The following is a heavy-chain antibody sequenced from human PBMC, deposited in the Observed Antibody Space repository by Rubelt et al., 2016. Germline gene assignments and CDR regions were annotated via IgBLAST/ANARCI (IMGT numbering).Heavy chain of an antibody. D-gene: IGHD2-2*01. V-gene: IGHV2-5*01. J-gene: IGHJ5*02. Sequence: QITLKESGPTLVKPTQTLTLACIFSGFSLTTSGVGVGWIRQPPGKALEWLALIYWNDDTRYSPSLRTRLTITKDTSKNQVVLTMTSMGPVDTATYYCAHISESVGYCESTSCLKWFDPWGQGTLVTVSS. CDR3: AHISESVGYCESTSCLKWFDP. CDR1: GFSLTTSGVG. CDR2: IYWNDDT.